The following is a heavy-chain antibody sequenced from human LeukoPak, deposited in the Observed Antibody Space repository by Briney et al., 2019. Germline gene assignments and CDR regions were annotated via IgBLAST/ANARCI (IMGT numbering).Heavy chain of an antibody. D-gene: IGHD6-13*01. V-gene: IGHV4-4*07. Sequence: PSETLSLTCTVSGSSISSYYWSWIRQPAGKGLEWIGRIYISGSTNYNPSLKSRVTMSVDTSKNQFSLKLSSVTAADTAVYYCARDRVIAAAALEFDYWGQGTLVTVSS. J-gene: IGHJ4*02. CDR3: ARDRVIAAAALEFDY. CDR1: GSSISSYY. CDR2: IYISGST.